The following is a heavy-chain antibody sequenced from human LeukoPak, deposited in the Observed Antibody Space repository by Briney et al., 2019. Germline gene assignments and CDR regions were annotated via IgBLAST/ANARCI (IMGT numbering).Heavy chain of an antibody. J-gene: IGHJ6*03. CDR3: AREPLMGRNYYYYYYMDV. Sequence: SETLSLTCTVSGYSISSGYYWSWIRQPPGKGLEWIGYIYYSGSTNYNPSLKSRVTISVDTSKNQFSLKLSSVTAADTAVYYCAREPLMGRNYYYYYYMDVWGKGTTVTISS. CDR2: IYYSGST. D-gene: IGHD3-10*01. CDR1: GYSISSGYY. V-gene: IGHV4-61*01.